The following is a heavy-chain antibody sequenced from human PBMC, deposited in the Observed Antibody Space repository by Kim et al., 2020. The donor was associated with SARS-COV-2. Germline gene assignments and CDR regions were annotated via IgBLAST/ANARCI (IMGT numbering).Heavy chain of an antibody. CDR3: ARHEWDHVYFDY. D-gene: IGHD1-26*01. CDR2: IYYSGST. V-gene: IGHV4-39*01. Sequence: SETLSLTCTVSGGSISSSSYYWGWIRQPPGKGLEWIGSIYYSGSTYYNPSLKSRVTISVDTSKNQFSLKLSSVTAADTAVYYCARHEWDHVYFDYWGQGTLVTVSS. J-gene: IGHJ4*02. CDR1: GGSISSSSYY.